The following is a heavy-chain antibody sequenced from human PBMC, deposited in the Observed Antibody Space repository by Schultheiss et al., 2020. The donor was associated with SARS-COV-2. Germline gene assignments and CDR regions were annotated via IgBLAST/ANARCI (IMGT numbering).Heavy chain of an antibody. Sequence: GGSLRLSCTASGFTFSSYGMHWVRQAPGKGLEWVAVISYDGSNKYYADSVKGRFTISRDNSKNTLYLQMNSLRAEDTAVYYCARDKTFDYWGQGTLVTVSS. J-gene: IGHJ4*02. CDR2: ISYDGSNK. V-gene: IGHV3-30*19. CDR1: GFTFSSYG. CDR3: ARDKTFDY.